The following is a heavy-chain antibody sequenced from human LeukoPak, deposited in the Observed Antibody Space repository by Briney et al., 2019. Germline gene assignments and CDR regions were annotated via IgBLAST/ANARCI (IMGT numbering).Heavy chain of an antibody. J-gene: IGHJ4*02. CDR3: ARRLARPGYFDY. V-gene: IGHV4-39*01. D-gene: IGHD3-9*01. CDR1: GGSLSSGSYY. CDR2: IYYSGRT. Sequence: SETLSLTCTVSGGSLSSGSYYWGWIRRPPGKGLEWIGSIYYSGRTYYNPSLKSRVTISVDTSKNQFSLKLSSVTAADTAVYYCARRLARPGYFDYWGQGTLVTVSS.